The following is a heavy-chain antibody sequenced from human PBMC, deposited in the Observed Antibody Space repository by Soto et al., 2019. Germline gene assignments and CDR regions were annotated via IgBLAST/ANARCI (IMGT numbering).Heavy chain of an antibody. D-gene: IGHD6-19*01. CDR1: GFTFSSYG. CDR2: ISYDGSNK. CDR3: AKDLNAVAGTFDC. Sequence: GGSLRLSCAASGFTFSSYGMHWVRQAPGKGLEWVAVISYDGSNKYYADFVKGRFTISRDNSKNTLYLQMNSLRAEDTAVYYCAKDLNAVAGTFDCWGQGTLVTVSS. J-gene: IGHJ4*02. V-gene: IGHV3-30*18.